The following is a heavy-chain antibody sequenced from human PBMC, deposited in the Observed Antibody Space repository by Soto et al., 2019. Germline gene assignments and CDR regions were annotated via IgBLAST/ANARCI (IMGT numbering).Heavy chain of an antibody. V-gene: IGHV3-23*01. CDR3: AKDRPLEYMYGYGFADN. J-gene: IGHJ4*02. Sequence: GGSLRLSCVASGFHFSSCALSWVRQAPGKGLEWVSSLSGSGGSTYYADSVKGRFTISRDNSQNTVYLHMNSLRVEDTAVYYCAKDRPLEYMYGYGFADNWGQGTLVTVSS. CDR2: LSGSGGST. CDR1: GFHFSSCA. D-gene: IGHD5-18*01.